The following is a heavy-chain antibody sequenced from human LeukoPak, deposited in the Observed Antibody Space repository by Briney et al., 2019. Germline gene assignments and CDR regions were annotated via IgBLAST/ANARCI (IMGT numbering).Heavy chain of an antibody. Sequence: PGGSLRLSCVASGFTFSSYSMNWVRQAPGKGLEWLSYISSSFSAADSVKGRFTISRDNAKRTLYLQMNRLRAEDTAVYYCARDGGRFFDYWGQGTLVTVSS. D-gene: IGHD3-16*01. CDR3: ARDGGRFFDY. J-gene: IGHJ4*02. CDR2: ISSSFSA. V-gene: IGHV3-48*01. CDR1: GFTFSSYS.